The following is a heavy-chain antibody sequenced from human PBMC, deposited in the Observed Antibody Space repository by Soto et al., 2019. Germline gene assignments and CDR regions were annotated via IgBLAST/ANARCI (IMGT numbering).Heavy chain of an antibody. J-gene: IGHJ5*02. CDR3: SRGGGGGLFDL. CDR1: GFTFSDYY. Sequence: GGSLRLSCATSGFTFSDYYMSWIRQAPGKGLEFVSYISPKGTYRTYADSVKGRFTISRDNAKNSLYLQVNSLRAEDTAVYYCSRGGGGGLFDLWGQGNLVTVSS. CDR2: ISPKGTYR. D-gene: IGHD2-21*01. V-gene: IGHV3-11*06.